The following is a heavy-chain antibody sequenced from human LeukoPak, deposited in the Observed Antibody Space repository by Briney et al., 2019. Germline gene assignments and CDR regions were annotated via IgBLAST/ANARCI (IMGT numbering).Heavy chain of an antibody. CDR2: INHSGST. D-gene: IGHD6-6*01. CDR1: GGSFSGYY. CDR3: AREGGEYSSSTYYYYYMDV. J-gene: IGHJ6*03. Sequence: SETLSLTCAVYGGSFSGYYWSWIRQPPGKGLEWIGEINHSGSTNYNPSLKSRVTISVDTSKNQFSLKLSSVTAADTAVYYCAREGGEYSSSTYYYYYMDVWGKGTTVTVSS. V-gene: IGHV4-34*01.